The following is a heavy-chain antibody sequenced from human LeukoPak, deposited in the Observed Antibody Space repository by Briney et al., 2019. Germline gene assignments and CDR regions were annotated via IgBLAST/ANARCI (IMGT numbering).Heavy chain of an antibody. J-gene: IGHJ4*02. CDR2: IWSDGTEK. D-gene: IGHD4-11*01. CDR1: GFTYSLYG. V-gene: IGHV3-33*06. Sequence: GGSLTLSCAAFGFTYSLYGMHWVRQVPGKGLEWVAVIWSDGTEKYYGDAVKGRFTISRDNSMKTLYLQMNSLRGDDTAVYYCAKDAQRGFDYSNSLEYWGQGTLVTVSS. CDR3: AKDAQRGFDYSNSLEY.